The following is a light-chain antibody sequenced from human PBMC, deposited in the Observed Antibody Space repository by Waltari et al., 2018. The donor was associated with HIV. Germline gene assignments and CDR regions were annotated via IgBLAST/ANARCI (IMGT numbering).Light chain of an antibody. CDR3: QVWDSFSDHVI. CDR1: SSDVGGYNY. CDR2: DVS. J-gene: IGLJ2*01. V-gene: IGLV2-11*01. Sequence: QSALTQPRSVSGSPGQSVTISCTGTSSDVGGYNYVSWYQQHPGKAPKLMIYDVSKRPSGVPDRFSGSNSGNTATLTINRVEAGDEADYYCQVWDSFSDHVIFGGGTKLTVL.